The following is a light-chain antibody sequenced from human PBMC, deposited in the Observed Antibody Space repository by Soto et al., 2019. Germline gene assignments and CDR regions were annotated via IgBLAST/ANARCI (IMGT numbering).Light chain of an antibody. CDR2: DAS. Sequence: EIVLTQSPATLSLSPGERATLSCRASQSVGGHLAWYQQKPGQAPRLLIYDASDRDNCIPARFSGSAYETDFTLTISSLEPADFAVYSCQQRNNSPPSITFGQGTRLEIK. J-gene: IGKJ5*01. V-gene: IGKV3-11*01. CDR3: QQRNNSPPSIT. CDR1: QSVGGH.